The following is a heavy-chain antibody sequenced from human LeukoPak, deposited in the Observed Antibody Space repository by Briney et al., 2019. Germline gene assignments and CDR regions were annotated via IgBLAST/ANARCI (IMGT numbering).Heavy chain of an antibody. CDR3: AKGAAAGTISYNWFDP. V-gene: IGHV3-23*01. Sequence: GGSLRLSCAASEFTFNSYAMSWVRQAPGKGLEWVSAISGSGDSTYYADSVKGRFTISRDNSKNTLFLQMNGLRAEDTAVYYCAKGAAAGTISYNWFDPWGQGTLVTVSS. D-gene: IGHD6-13*01. CDR1: EFTFNSYA. J-gene: IGHJ5*02. CDR2: ISGSGDST.